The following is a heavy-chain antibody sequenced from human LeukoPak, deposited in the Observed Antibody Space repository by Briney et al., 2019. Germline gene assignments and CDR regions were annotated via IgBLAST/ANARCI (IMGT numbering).Heavy chain of an antibody. CDR2: ISGSGGST. V-gene: IGHV3-23*01. Sequence: GGSLRLSCAASGFTFSSYAMSWVRQAPGKGLEWVSAISGSGGSTYYADSVKGRFTISRDNSKNTLYLQMNSLRAEDTAVYYCAVARYSGGLGYFQHWGQGTLVTVSS. J-gene: IGHJ1*01. D-gene: IGHD6-25*01. CDR1: GFTFSSYA. CDR3: AVARYSGGLGYFQH.